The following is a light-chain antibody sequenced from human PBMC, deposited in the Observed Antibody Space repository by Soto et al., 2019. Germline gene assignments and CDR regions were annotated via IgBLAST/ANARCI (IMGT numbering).Light chain of an antibody. CDR2: AAS. V-gene: IGKV1-39*01. Sequence: DIQMTQSPSSLSASVGDRVTITCRASQSISSYLNWYQQKPGKAPKLLIYAASSLQSGAPSRFSGSGSATDFTLTISSLQPEDFATYYCQQSYSTPPITFGQGTRLEIK. J-gene: IGKJ5*01. CDR3: QQSYSTPPIT. CDR1: QSISSY.